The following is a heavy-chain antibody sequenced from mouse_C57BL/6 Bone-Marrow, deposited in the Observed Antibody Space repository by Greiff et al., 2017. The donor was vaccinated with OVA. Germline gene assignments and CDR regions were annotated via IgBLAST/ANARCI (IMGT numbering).Heavy chain of an antibody. D-gene: IGHD1-1*01. CDR1: GYTFTSYG. CDR3: ARDYYGSSYRGYWYFDV. V-gene: IGHV1-58*01. CDR2: IYIGNGYT. J-gene: IGHJ1*03. Sequence: VQLKQSGAELVRPGSSVKMSCKTSGYTFTSYGINWVKQRPGQGLEWIGYIYIGNGYTEYNEKFKGKATLTSDTSSSTAYMQLSSLTSEDSAIYFCARDYYGSSYRGYWYFDVWGTGTTVTVSS.